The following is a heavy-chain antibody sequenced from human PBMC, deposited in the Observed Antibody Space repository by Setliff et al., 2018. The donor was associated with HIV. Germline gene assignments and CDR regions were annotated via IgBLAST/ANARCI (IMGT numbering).Heavy chain of an antibody. J-gene: IGHJ4*02. V-gene: IGHV3-23*01. D-gene: IGHD1-1*01. CDR1: GFTFSNYA. CDR2: VSGSGDGT. CDR3: AKDPSSWERRATYFDD. Sequence: PGGSLRLSCAPSGFTFSNYAMSWVRQAPGKGLQWVSSVSGSGDGTYYADPVKGRFTISRDNAKNTLYLQMKSLSAEDTAAYYCAKDPSSWERRATYFDDWGQGTLVTVSS.